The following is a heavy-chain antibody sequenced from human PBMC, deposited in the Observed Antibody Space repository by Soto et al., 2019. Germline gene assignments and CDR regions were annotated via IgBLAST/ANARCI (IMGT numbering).Heavy chain of an antibody. CDR1: GFIFSEST. Sequence: PGGSLRLSCSASGFIFSESTIYWVRQVPGKGLEAISAVSTSGRSTYYADSVKDRFTISRDNSKNTLFLQMGSLRPEDTAIYYCVKQAEGSDGVAFDYWGQGTRVTVSS. D-gene: IGHD3-10*01. CDR2: VSTSGRST. CDR3: VKQAEGSDGVAFDY. J-gene: IGHJ4*02. V-gene: IGHV3-64D*06.